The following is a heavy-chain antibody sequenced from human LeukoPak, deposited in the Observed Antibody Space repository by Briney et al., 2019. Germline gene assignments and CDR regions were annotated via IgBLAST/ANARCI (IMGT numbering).Heavy chain of an antibody. D-gene: IGHD3-10*01. J-gene: IGHJ4*02. V-gene: IGHV4-30-2*01. CDR2: IYHSGST. CDR3: ARARPRGVMGFDY. Sequence: SQTLSLTCAVSGFSISSGGYSWRWIRQPPGKGLEWIGYIYHSGSTYYNPSLKSRVTISVDRSKNQFSLKLSSVTAADTAVYYCARARPRGVMGFDYWGQGTLVTVSS. CDR1: GFSISSGGYS.